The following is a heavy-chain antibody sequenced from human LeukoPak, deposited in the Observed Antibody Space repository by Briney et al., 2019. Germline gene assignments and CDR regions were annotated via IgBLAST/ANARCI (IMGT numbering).Heavy chain of an antibody. V-gene: IGHV4-34*01. CDR2: INHSGST. CDR1: GGSFSGYY. CDR3: ARWFCSGGSCRGAVDY. J-gene: IGHJ4*02. Sequence: PSETLSLTCAVYGGSFSGYYWSWIRQPPGKGLEWIGEINHSGSTNYNPSLKSRVTISVDTSKNQFSLKLSSVTAADTAVYYCARWFCSGGSCRGAVDYWGQGILVTVSS. D-gene: IGHD2-15*01.